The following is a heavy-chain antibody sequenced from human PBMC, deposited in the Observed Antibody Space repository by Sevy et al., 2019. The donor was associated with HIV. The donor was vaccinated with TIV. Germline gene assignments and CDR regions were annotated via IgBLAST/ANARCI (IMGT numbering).Heavy chain of an antibody. CDR1: GFTFYTYG. CDR3: ATEYRHWFDP. J-gene: IGHJ5*01. CDR2: ISYDGGNQ. V-gene: IGHV3-33*05. Sequence: GGSLRLSCAASGFTFYTYGMHWVRKAPGMGLEWVAVISYDGGNQYYADTVKGRFTISSDNSKNTLYRQMNSLRDEDTAVYYCATEYRHWFDPWGQGALVTVSS. D-gene: IGHD3-16*02.